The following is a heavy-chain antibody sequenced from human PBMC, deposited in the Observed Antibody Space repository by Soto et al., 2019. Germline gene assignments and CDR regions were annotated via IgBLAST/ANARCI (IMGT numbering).Heavy chain of an antibody. CDR3: VKHHFWTLYNTGLDS. D-gene: IGHD3-3*02. J-gene: IGHJ4*02. Sequence: EVQLLESGGGLVQPGGSLRLSCSASGFTFTSYAMSWVRQAPGKGLEWVSGISGSGGDTKSADSVKGRFTISRDNVKNMRSLQRNSLRAEDTTVYYCVKHHFWTLYNTGLDSWGQGTLVTVSS. CDR2: ISGSGGDT. V-gene: IGHV3-23*01. CDR1: GFTFTSYA.